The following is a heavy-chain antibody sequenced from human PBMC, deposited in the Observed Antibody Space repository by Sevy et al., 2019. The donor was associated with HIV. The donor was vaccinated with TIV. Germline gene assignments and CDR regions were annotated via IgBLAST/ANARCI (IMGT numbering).Heavy chain of an antibody. Sequence: GGSLRLSCAASGFTFSSCSMNWVRQAPGKGLEWVSSISSSSSYIYYADSVKGRFTISRDNAKNSLYLQMNSLRAEDTAVYYCARESPIAVAGMGYYYMDVWGKGTTVTVSS. CDR3: ARESPIAVAGMGYYYMDV. J-gene: IGHJ6*03. V-gene: IGHV3-21*01. D-gene: IGHD6-19*01. CDR1: GFTFSSCS. CDR2: ISSSSSYI.